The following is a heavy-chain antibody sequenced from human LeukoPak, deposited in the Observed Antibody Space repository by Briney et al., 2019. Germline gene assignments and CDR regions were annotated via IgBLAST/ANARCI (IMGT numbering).Heavy chain of an antibody. CDR3: ARDDLDC. J-gene: IGHJ4*02. CDR2: IFSGGSI. Sequence: PSETLSLTCTVSGGSISSSSYYWGWIRQAPGKGLEWVSVIFSGGSIYYADSVKGRFTISRDSSNNTLYLQMNTLRAEDTAVYYCARDDLDCWGQGTLVTVSS. V-gene: IGHV3-66*01. CDR1: GGSISSSSYY.